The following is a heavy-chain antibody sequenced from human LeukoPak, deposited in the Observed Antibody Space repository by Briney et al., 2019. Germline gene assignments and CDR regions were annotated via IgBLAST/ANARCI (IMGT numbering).Heavy chain of an antibody. D-gene: IGHD5-12*01. J-gene: IGHJ4*02. CDR1: GGSFSGYY. CDR3: ARLHSGYPGYLGYFDY. V-gene: IGHV4-34*01. CDR2: INHSGST. Sequence: SETPSLTCAVSGGSFSGYYWSWLRQPPGKGLEWSGEINHSGSTNYNPSLPSRVTVSVDTSKNQFSLKLSSVTAADTAVYYCARLHSGYPGYLGYFDYWGQGTLVTVSS.